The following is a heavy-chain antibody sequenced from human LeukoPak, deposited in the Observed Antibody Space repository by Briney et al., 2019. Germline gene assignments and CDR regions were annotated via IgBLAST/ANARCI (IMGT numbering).Heavy chain of an antibody. J-gene: IGHJ2*01. CDR3: ASSGSGWSFDL. CDR1: GGSISSGGYY. CDR2: IYDSGST. Sequence: PSQTLSLTCTVSGGSISSGGYYWSWIRRHAGKGLEWIGYIYDSGSTYYKPSGRGRVTISGDTSKNQFSLKLSPVSDADTAVYYCASSGSGWSFDLWGRGPLVTVSS. D-gene: IGHD7-27*01. V-gene: IGHV4-31*03.